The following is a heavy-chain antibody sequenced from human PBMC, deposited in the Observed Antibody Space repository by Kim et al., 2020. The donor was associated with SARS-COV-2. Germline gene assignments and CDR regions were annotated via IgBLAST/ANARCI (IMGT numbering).Heavy chain of an antibody. V-gene: IGHV1-69*13. CDR2: IIPIFGTA. D-gene: IGHD3-22*01. Sequence: SVKVSCKASGGTFSSYAISWVRQAPGQGLEWMGGIIPIFGTANYAQKFQGRVTITADESTSTAYMELSSLRSEDTAVYYCARGSNTYYYDSSGYSPFYYYYGMDVWGQGTTVTVSS. CDR3: ARGSNTYYYDSSGYSPFYYYYGMDV. CDR1: GGTFSSYA. J-gene: IGHJ6*02.